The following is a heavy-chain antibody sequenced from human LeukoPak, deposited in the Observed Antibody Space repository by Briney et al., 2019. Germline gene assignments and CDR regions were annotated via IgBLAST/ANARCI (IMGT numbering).Heavy chain of an antibody. Sequence: RPGGSLRLSCAASGFTFSSYWMSWVRQGPGKGLEWVSGINWNGGSTGYADSVKGRFTISRDNAKNSLYLQVNSLRAEDTALYYCARDGYSSGWAHAFDYWGQGTLVTVSS. CDR1: GFTFSSYW. D-gene: IGHD6-19*01. J-gene: IGHJ4*02. V-gene: IGHV3-20*04. CDR3: ARDGYSSGWAHAFDY. CDR2: INWNGGST.